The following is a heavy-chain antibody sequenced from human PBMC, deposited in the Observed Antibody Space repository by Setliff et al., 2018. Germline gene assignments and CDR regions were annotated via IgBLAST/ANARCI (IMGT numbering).Heavy chain of an antibody. Sequence: SETLSLTCTVSGGSISSGDYYWSWIRQPPGKGLEWIGSIYYSGSTYYNPSLKSRVAISVDTSKNQFSLKLSSVTAADTALYYCTVYNTGSSKDHYWGQGTPVTVSS. CDR1: GGSISSGDYY. J-gene: IGHJ4*02. CDR3: TVYNTGSSKDHY. V-gene: IGHV4-39*01. CDR2: IYYSGST. D-gene: IGHD2-8*02.